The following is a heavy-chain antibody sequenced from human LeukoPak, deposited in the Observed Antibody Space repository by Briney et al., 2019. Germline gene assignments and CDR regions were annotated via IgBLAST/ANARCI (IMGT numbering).Heavy chain of an antibody. CDR3: ARVYCSSTSCWRGYYYYMDV. J-gene: IGHJ6*03. Sequence: SETLSLTCTVSGGSISSYYCSWIRQPPGKGLEWIGYIYYSGSTNYNPSLKSRVTISVDTSKNQFSLKLSSVTAADTAVYYCARVYCSSTSCWRGYYYYMDVWGKGTTVTVSS. CDR1: GGSISSYY. V-gene: IGHV4-59*01. D-gene: IGHD2-2*01. CDR2: IYYSGST.